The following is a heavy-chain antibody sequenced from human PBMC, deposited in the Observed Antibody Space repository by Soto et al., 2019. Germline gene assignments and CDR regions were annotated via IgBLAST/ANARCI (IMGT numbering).Heavy chain of an antibody. CDR1: GFTFGDYA. CDR2: IRSKAYGGTT. J-gene: IGHJ6*02. D-gene: IGHD3-3*01. V-gene: IGHV3-49*03. CDR3: TRETYYDFSSGYYYYGMDV. Sequence: RLSCTASGFTFGDYAMSWFRQAPGKGLERVGFIRSKAYGGTTEYAASVKGRFTISRDDSKSIAYLQMNSLKTEDTAVYYCTRETYYDFSSGYYYYGMDVWGQGTTVTVSS.